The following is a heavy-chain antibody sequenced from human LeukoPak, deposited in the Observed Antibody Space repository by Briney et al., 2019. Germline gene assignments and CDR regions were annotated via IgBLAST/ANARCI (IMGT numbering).Heavy chain of an antibody. Sequence: SETLSLTCTVSGDSLSSHYGGWIRQPPGKGLEWIGYIYGSGSTHYDPSLRSRVTISEDTSKNQFSLKLTSVTAADTAVYYCARNVGWYSHDSWGQGTLVTVSS. J-gene: IGHJ4*02. D-gene: IGHD6-19*01. V-gene: IGHV4-59*08. CDR3: ARNVGWYSHDS. CDR2: IYGSGST. CDR1: GDSLSSHY.